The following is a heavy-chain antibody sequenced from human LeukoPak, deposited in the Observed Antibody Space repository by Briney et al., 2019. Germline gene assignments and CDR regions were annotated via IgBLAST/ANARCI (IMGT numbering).Heavy chain of an antibody. V-gene: IGHV4-59*07. CDR2: IYYSGST. CDR1: GGSISSYY. CDR3: ARPGYSGSYDAFDI. D-gene: IGHD1-26*01. J-gene: IGHJ3*02. Sequence: SDTLSLTCTVSGGSISSYYWSWIRQPPGKGLEWLGYIYYSGSTNYNPSLKRRVTISVDTSKNQFSRKLSSVTAADTAVYYCARPGYSGSYDAFDIWGQGTMVTVSS.